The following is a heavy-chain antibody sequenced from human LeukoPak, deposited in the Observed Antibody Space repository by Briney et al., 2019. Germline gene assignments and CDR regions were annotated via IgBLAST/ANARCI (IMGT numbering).Heavy chain of an antibody. V-gene: IGHV1-18*01. CDR2: ISAFTGNT. CDR3: ARLSYDGEGY. Sequence: ASVKVSCKTSGYTCTTYGISWVRQAPGQGLEYMGWISAFTGNTNYAQKFQGRVAMTMDTSTSTVEMELSSLKFDDTALYFCARLSYDGEGYWGQGTLVTVSS. CDR1: GYTCTTYG. J-gene: IGHJ4*01. D-gene: IGHD3-10*01.